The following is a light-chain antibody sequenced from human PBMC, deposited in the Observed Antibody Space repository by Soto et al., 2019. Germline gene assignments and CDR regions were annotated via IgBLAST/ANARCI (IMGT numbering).Light chain of an antibody. J-gene: IGKJ2*01. CDR1: QDFPGSS. CDR3: QQYGTLPET. Sequence: EIVLTQSPGTLSLSPGERATLSCRASQDFPGSSLAWYQWKPGQAPRLLIFGASTRAIGIADRFIGSGSGTDFTLTISRLEPEDFAVYFCQQYGTLPETFGQGTKLEIK. V-gene: IGKV3-20*01. CDR2: GAS.